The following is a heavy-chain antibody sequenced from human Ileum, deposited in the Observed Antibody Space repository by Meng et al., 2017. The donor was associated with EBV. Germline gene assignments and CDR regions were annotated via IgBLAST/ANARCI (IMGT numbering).Heavy chain of an antibody. V-gene: IGHV4-4*02. Sequence: GRLQRAAPALVQPSGTLALTCAVSCGSISSSNWWSWVRQPPGKGLEWIGEIYHSGSTNYNPSLKSRVSISVDKSKNQFSLKLSSVTAADTAVYYCARADKVRFDYWGQGTLVTVSS. CDR1: CGSISSSNW. CDR3: ARADKVRFDY. J-gene: IGHJ4*02. CDR2: IYHSGST.